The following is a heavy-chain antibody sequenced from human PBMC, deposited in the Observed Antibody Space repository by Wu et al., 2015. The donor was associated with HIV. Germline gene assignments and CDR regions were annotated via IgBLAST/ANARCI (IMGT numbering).Heavy chain of an antibody. Sequence: QVQLVQSGAEVKKPGSSVKVSCKASGGTFSSYAISWVRQAPGQGLEWMGGIIPIFGTANYAQKFQGRVTITADESTSTAYMELSSLRSEDTAVYYCARDSPNSAADRFLEWSYYMDVWGKGTTVTVSS. J-gene: IGHJ6*03. CDR2: IIPIFGTA. CDR3: ARDSPNSAADRFLEWSYYMDV. CDR1: GGTFSSYA. V-gene: IGHV1-69*12. D-gene: IGHD3-3*01.